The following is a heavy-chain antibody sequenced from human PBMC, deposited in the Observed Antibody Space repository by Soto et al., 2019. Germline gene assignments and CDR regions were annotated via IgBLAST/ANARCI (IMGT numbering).Heavy chain of an antibody. Sequence: QVQLVQSGADVQRPGSSVRVSCKASGDTFNFYTINWVRQAPGQGLQWMGRINPILSMSNYAPRFQGRVTMTADNSTSTAYMELSSLRSEDTAMYYCSTSYGSGYRAFDSWGQGALVTVSS. D-gene: IGHD3-10*01. V-gene: IGHV1-69*02. CDR3: STSYGSGYRAFDS. CDR1: GDTFNFYT. CDR2: INPILSMS. J-gene: IGHJ4*02.